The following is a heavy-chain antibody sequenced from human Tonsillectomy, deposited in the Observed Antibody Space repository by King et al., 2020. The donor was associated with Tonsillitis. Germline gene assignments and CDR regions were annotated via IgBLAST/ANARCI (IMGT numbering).Heavy chain of an antibody. CDR1: GGTFSSYA. D-gene: IGHD2-2*02. Sequence: GQLVQSGAEVKKPGSSVKVSCKASGGTFSSYAISWVRQAPGQGLEWMGGIIPIFGTANYAQKFQGRVTITADESTRTAYMELSSLRAEDTAVYYCARDRYCSSTSCHMYGMDVWGQGTTVTVSS. CDR2: IIPIFGTA. V-gene: IGHV1-69*01. J-gene: IGHJ6*02. CDR3: ARDRYCSSTSCHMYGMDV.